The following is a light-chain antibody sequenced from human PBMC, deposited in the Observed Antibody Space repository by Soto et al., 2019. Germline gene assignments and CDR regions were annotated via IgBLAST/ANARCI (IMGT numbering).Light chain of an antibody. V-gene: IGKV3-20*01. J-gene: IGKJ5*01. CDR3: QQYGRSPPT. CDR2: GAS. Sequence: EIVLTQSPGTLSLSPGERATLSCRASQSVSSSYLAWYQQKPGQAPRLLIYGASSRATGIPDRFSGSGSGTDFTFIISRMEYADFAVYYCQQYGRSPPTFGQGTRLETK. CDR1: QSVSSSY.